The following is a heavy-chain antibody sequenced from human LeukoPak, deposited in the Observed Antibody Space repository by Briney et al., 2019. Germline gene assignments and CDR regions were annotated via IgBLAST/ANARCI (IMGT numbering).Heavy chain of an antibody. CDR1: GGSISSYY. V-gene: IGHV4-59*08. CDR2: IYYSGST. CDR3: ARQGGGFWYFDL. D-gene: IGHD6-25*01. Sequence: SETLSLTCTVSGGSISSYYWSWIRQPPGKGLEWIGYIYYSGSTNYNPPRKSRVTISVDTSKNQFSLKLSSVTAADTAVYYCARQGGGFWYFDLWGRGTLVTVSS. J-gene: IGHJ2*01.